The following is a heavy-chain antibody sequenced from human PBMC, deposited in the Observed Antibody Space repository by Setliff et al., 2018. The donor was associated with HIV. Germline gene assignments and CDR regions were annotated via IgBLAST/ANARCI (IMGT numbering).Heavy chain of an antibody. Sequence: PGGSLRLSCAASGFTLSSYAMTWVRQAPGKGLEWVSAISGGGDRTYHADSVRGRSTISRDNSKNTLYLQMNSLRTEDTAVYYCAKTYYYDSSGYYYFDSWGQGTLVTVSS. J-gene: IGHJ4*02. V-gene: IGHV3-23*01. CDR2: ISGGGDRT. CDR1: GFTLSSYA. CDR3: AKTYYYDSSGYYYFDS. D-gene: IGHD3-22*01.